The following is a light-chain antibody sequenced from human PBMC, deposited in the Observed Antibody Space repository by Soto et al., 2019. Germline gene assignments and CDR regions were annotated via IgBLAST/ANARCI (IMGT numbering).Light chain of an antibody. CDR3: QQYGGSSGNT. V-gene: IGKV3-20*01. Sequence: IVLTQSPGTLSLSPVEGATLSCRASQSVSSSYLAWYQQKPGQAPRLLIYGASSRATGIPDRFSGSGSGTDFTLTISRLEPEDFAVYYCQQYGGSSGNTFGQGTRLEIK. CDR1: QSVSSSY. CDR2: GAS. J-gene: IGKJ5*01.